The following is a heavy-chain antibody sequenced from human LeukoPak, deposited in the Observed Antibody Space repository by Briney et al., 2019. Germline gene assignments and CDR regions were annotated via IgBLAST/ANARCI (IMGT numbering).Heavy chain of an antibody. Sequence: GGSLRLSCAASGFTFSRYWMSWVRQAPRKGLEWVANIKQDGNETYYVDSMKGRFTISRDNAKNSLFLQMNSLRAEDTAVYYCARDKGDYDTSGSLFIFGGQGTLVTVSS. CDR1: GFTFSRYW. CDR3: ARDKGDYDTSGSLFIF. D-gene: IGHD3-22*01. CDR2: IKQDGNET. J-gene: IGHJ4*02. V-gene: IGHV3-7*03.